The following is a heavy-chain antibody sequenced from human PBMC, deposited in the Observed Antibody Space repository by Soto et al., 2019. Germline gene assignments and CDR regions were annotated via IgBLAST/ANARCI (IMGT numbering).Heavy chain of an antibody. CDR1: GYTFTSYY. CDR3: AREKTVKRYYSYGMDV. D-gene: IGHD1-1*01. CDR2: INPSGGST. V-gene: IGHV1-46*01. J-gene: IGHJ6*02. Sequence: QVQLVQSGAEVKKPGASVKVFCKASGYTFTSYYMHWVRQTPGQGLEWLGIINPSGGSTSYAQKFQGRVTMTRDTSTSTVYMELSSLRSEDTAVYYCAREKTVKRYYSYGMDVWGQGTTVTVSS.